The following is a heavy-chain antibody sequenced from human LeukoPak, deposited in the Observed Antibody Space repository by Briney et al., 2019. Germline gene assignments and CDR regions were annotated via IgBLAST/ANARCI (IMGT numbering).Heavy chain of an antibody. V-gene: IGHV1-18*01. Sequence: ASVKVSCKASGYSFSSYGISWVRQAPGQGLEWMGWISAYNGNTNYAQRLQGRVTMTTDTSTSTVYMELSSLRSEDTAVYYCALGLRYFDWLFDPYYYYYYGMDVWGQGTTVTVSS. D-gene: IGHD3-9*01. J-gene: IGHJ6*02. CDR3: ALGLRYFDWLFDPYYYYYYGMDV. CDR2: ISAYNGNT. CDR1: GYSFSSYG.